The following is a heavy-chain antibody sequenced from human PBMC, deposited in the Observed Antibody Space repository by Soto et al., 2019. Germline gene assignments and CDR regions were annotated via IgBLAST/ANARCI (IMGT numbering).Heavy chain of an antibody. CDR2: INPSGGST. CDR3: ARDGVAAALVGWFDP. D-gene: IGHD6-13*01. V-gene: IGHV1-46*01. Sequence: QVQLVQSGAEVKKPGASVKVSCKASGYTFTSYYMHWVRQAPGQGLEWMGIINPSGGSTSYAQKFRGRVTMTRDTSTSTVYMELSSLRSEDTAVYYCARDGVAAALVGWFDPWGQGTLVTVSS. J-gene: IGHJ5*02. CDR1: GYTFTSYY.